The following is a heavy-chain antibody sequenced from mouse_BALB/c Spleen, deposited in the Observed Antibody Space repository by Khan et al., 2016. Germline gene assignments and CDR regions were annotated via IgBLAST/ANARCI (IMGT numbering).Heavy chain of an antibody. Sequence: QVQLQQPGTELVRPGASVKLSCKASGYSFTRYWMNWVKQRPGQGLEWIGMIHPSDSESRLNQKFKDKATLTVDNSSSIAYMQLSSPTSEDSAVWYWTRSAYGNHPYYAMDYWGQGTAVTVSS. CDR2: IHPSDSES. D-gene: IGHD2-1*01. J-gene: IGHJ4*01. V-gene: IGHV1S82*01. CDR3: TRSAYGNHPYYAMDY. CDR1: GYSFTRYW.